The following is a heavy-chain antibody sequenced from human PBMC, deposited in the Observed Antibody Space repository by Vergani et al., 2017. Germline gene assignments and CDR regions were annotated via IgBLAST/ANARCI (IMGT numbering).Heavy chain of an antibody. CDR1: GGTFSSYA. Sequence: QVQLVQSGAEVKKPGSSVKVFCKASGGTFSSYAISWVRQAPGQGLEWMGRIIPILGIANYAQKFQGRVTITADKSTSTAYMELSSLRSEDTAVYYCARLSGYNKYYFDYWGQGTLVTVSS. D-gene: IGHD5-12*01. CDR3: ARLSGYNKYYFDY. J-gene: IGHJ4*02. V-gene: IGHV1-69*09. CDR2: IIPILGIA.